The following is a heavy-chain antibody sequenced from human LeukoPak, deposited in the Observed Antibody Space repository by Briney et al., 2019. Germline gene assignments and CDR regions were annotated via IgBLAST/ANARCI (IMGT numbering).Heavy chain of an antibody. CDR1: VYTFTNYD. CDR3: ARTYPKYYDVWSGYYRHYMDV. CDR2: MNPNSGNT. D-gene: IGHD3-3*01. J-gene: IGHJ6*03. Sequence: RRASVKVSCKASVYTFTNYDINWVRQATGQGLEGMGWMNPNSGNTGYAQKFQSRVTITTNTSIRTAYMELSSLRSEDTALYYCARTYPKYYDVWSGYYRHYMDVWGKGTTVTVSS. V-gene: IGHV1-8*03.